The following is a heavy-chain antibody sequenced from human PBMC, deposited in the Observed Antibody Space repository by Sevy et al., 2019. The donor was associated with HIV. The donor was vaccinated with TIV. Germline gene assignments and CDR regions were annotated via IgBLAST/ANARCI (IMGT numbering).Heavy chain of an antibody. Sequence: GGSLRLSCAASGFTFSSYSMNWVRQAPGKGLEWVSSISSSSSYIYYADSVKGRFTISRDNAKNSLYLQMNSLRAEDTAVYYCARDGASEWLLSPQRYWGQGTLVTVSS. J-gene: IGHJ4*02. D-gene: IGHD3-3*01. CDR1: GFTFSSYS. CDR2: ISSSSSYI. CDR3: ARDGASEWLLSPQRY. V-gene: IGHV3-21*01.